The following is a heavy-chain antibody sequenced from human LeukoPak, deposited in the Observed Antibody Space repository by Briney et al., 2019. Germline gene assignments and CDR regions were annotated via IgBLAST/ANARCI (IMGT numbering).Heavy chain of an antibody. J-gene: IGHJ4*02. Sequence: GGSLRLSCAASGFTVSSNYMSWVRQAPGKGLEWVSVIYSGGSTYYADSVKGRFTISRDNAKNSLYLQMNSLRAEDTAVYYCARDLFLGCCYAYWGQGTLVTVSS. D-gene: IGHD2-2*01. CDR3: ARDLFLGCCYAY. CDR2: IYSGGST. CDR1: GFTVSSNY. V-gene: IGHV3-66*01.